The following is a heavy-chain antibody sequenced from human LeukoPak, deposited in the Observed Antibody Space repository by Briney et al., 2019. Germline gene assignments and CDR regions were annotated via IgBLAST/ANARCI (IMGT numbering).Heavy chain of an antibody. Sequence: GASVKVSCRPSGYTFTGYYIQWVRQAPRQGLEWMGIINPSGGSTSYAQKFQGRVTMTRDMSTSTVYMELSSLRSEDTAVYYCAREVSSGYYFDYWGQGTLVTVSS. CDR2: INPSGGST. J-gene: IGHJ4*02. D-gene: IGHD3-22*01. V-gene: IGHV1-46*01. CDR1: GYTFTGYY. CDR3: AREVSSGYYFDY.